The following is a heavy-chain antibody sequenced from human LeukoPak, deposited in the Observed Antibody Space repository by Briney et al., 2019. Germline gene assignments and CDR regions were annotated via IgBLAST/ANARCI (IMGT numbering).Heavy chain of an antibody. Sequence: GGSLRLSCVGSGFTFSNYYMYWVRQAPGKGPVWVSRIKNAGDDPIYADSVKGRFTISRDNAKNTVYLQMNSLRAEDTAVYYCARGGYGHNMDVWGEGTTVPVSS. CDR3: ARGGYGHNMDV. CDR2: IKNAGDDP. J-gene: IGHJ6*03. V-gene: IGHV3-74*01. D-gene: IGHD3-10*01. CDR1: GFTFSNYY.